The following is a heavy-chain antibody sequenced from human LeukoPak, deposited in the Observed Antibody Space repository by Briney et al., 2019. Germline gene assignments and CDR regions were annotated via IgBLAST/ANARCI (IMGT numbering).Heavy chain of an antibody. J-gene: IGHJ4*02. CDR3: ARRSRSGSYYVLVGYPYYFDY. CDR2: IYPGDSDT. CDR1: GYSFTSYW. V-gene: IGHV5-51*01. D-gene: IGHD1-26*01. Sequence: HGESLKISCKGSGYSFTSYWIGWVRQMPGKGLEWMGIIYPGDSDTRYSPSFQGQVTISADKSISTAYLQWSSLKASDTAMYYCARRSRSGSYYVLVGYPYYFDYWGQGTLVTVSS.